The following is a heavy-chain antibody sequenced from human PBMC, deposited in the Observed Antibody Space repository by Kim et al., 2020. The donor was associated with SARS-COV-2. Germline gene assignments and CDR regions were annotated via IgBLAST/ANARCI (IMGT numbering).Heavy chain of an antibody. Sequence: GGSLRLSCAASGFTFSSYWMTWVRQAPGKGLEWVANIKQDGNQKYYVDSVKGRFTISRDNAKNSLYLQMNSLRAEDTAVYYCASDGDLYSRGKGAFDNWGQGTMVTVSS. CDR1: GFTFSSYW. J-gene: IGHJ3*02. V-gene: IGHV3-7*01. D-gene: IGHD6-19*01. CDR2: IKQDGNQK. CDR3: ASDGDLYSRGKGAFDN.